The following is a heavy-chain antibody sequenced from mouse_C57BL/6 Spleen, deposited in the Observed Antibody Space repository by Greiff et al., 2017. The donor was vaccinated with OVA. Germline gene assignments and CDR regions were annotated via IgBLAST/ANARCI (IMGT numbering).Heavy chain of an antibody. Sequence: ESGPGMVKPSQSLSLTCTVTGYSITSGYDWHWIRHFPGNKLEWMGYISYSGSTNYNPSLKSRISITHDTSKNHFFLKLNSVTTEDTATYYCARDGYDGFDYWGQGTTLTVSS. CDR3: ARDGYDGFDY. CDR1: GYSITSGYD. J-gene: IGHJ2*01. V-gene: IGHV3-1*01. D-gene: IGHD2-2*01. CDR2: ISYSGST.